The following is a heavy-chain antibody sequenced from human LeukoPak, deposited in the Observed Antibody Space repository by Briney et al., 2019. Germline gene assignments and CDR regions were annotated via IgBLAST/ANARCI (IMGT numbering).Heavy chain of an antibody. D-gene: IGHD3-22*01. Sequence: PPETLSLTCTVSGGSISSYYWSWIRQPPGKGLEWIGYIYYSGSTNYNPSLKSRVTISVDTSKNQFSLKLSSVTAADTAVYYCARAAYDSSGYYIDYWGQGTLVTVSS. CDR3: ARAAYDSSGYYIDY. V-gene: IGHV4-59*01. CDR1: GGSISSYY. J-gene: IGHJ4*02. CDR2: IYYSGST.